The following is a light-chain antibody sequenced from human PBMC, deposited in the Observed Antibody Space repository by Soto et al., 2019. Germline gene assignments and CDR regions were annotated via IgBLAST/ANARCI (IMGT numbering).Light chain of an antibody. CDR2: GAS. CDR1: QSVGSSY. CDR3: QQYDNWLPT. V-gene: IGKV3-15*01. Sequence: ENVLTQSPGTLSLSPGESTTLSCRASQSVGSSYLAWYQHKPGQAPRLLIYGASTRATGVPGRVSGSGSGTEFTLTISSLQSEDFAVYYCQQYDNWLPTFGQGTRLEIK. J-gene: IGKJ5*01.